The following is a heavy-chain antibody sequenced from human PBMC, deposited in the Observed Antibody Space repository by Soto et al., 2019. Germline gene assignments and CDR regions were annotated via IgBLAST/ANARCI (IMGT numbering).Heavy chain of an antibody. CDR2: ISGSGDST. CDR1: GFTFSTYA. V-gene: IGHV3-23*01. CDR3: AKYRQYLGWYFAL. Sequence: EVQLLESGGGLEQPGGSLRLSCAASGFTFSTYAMTWVRQAPGKGLEWVSAISGSGDSTYYADSVKARFTISRDNSKNTLFPQLNSLRAEDTAVYYRAKYRQYLGWYFALWGRGTLVTVSS. D-gene: IGHD2-2*01. J-gene: IGHJ2*01.